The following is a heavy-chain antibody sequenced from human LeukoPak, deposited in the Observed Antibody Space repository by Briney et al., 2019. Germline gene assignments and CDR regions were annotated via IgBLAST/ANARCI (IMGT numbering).Heavy chain of an antibody. V-gene: IGHV3-7*01. CDR1: RFTFSSYW. Sequence: GGSLRLSCAASRFTFSSYWMSWVRQAPGKGLEWVANIKQDGSEKYYVDSVKGRFTISRDNAKNSLYLQMNSLRAEDTAVYYCARDPPSYYYDSSGYYYAEDYWGQGTLVTVSS. J-gene: IGHJ4*02. D-gene: IGHD3-22*01. CDR3: ARDPPSYYYDSSGYYYAEDY. CDR2: IKQDGSEK.